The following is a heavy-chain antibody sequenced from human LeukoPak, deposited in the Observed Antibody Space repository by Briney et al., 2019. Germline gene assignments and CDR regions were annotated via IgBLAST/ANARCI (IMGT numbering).Heavy chain of an antibody. V-gene: IGHV3-23*01. CDR2: ISSTGGTT. CDR1: GFTFSSYG. D-gene: IGHD2-15*01. Sequence: PGGSLRLSCAASGFTFSSYGMSWVRQAPGKGLEWVSSISSTGGTTYYADSVKGRFTISSDNSKNPLYLQMNSLRAEDTAIYYCAKNGDRGSYCTGGTCYPYFYYDMDVWGKGTTVTI. CDR3: AKNGDRGSYCTGGTCYPYFYYDMDV. J-gene: IGHJ6*03.